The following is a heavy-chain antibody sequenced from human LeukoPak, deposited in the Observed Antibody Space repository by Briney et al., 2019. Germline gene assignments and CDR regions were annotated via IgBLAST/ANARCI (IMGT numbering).Heavy chain of an antibody. CDR2: IYYSGST. D-gene: IGHD3-10*01. Sequence: PPETLSLTCTVSGGSISSYYWSWIRQPPGKGLEWIGYIYYSGSTNYNPSLKSRVTISVDTSKNQFSLKLSSVTAADTAVYYCARGLGYYGSGSKSYGMDVWGQGTTVTVSS. CDR3: ARGLGYYGSGSKSYGMDV. J-gene: IGHJ6*02. V-gene: IGHV4-59*08. CDR1: GGSISSYY.